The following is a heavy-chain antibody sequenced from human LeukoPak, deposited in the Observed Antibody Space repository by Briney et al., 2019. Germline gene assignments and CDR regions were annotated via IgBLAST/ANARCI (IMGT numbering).Heavy chain of an antibody. V-gene: IGHV1-18*01. J-gene: IGHJ5*02. D-gene: IGHD3-3*01. Sequence: ASVKVSCKASGYTFTSYGISWVRQAPGQGLEWMGWISAYNGNTNYAQKLQGRVTMTTDTSTSTAYMKLRSLRSDDTAVYYCARAHYDFWSGYYHNWFDPWGQGTLVTVSS. CDR2: ISAYNGNT. CDR3: ARAHYDFWSGYYHNWFDP. CDR1: GYTFTSYG.